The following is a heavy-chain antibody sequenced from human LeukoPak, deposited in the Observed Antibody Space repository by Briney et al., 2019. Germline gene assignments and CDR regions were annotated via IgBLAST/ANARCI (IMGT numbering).Heavy chain of an antibody. J-gene: IGHJ3*02. D-gene: IGHD3-16*01. CDR3: ARMGESYPHDAFDI. V-gene: IGHV1-18*04. CDR1: GYTFTSYG. CDR2: ISAYNGNT. Sequence: ASVKVSCKASGYTFTSYGISWVRQAPGQGLEWVGWISAYNGNTNYAQKLQGRVTMTTDTSTSTAYMELRSLRSDDTAVYYCARMGESYPHDAFDIWGQGTMVTVSS.